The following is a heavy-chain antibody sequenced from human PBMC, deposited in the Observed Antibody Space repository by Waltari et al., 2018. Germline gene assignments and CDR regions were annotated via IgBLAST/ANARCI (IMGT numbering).Heavy chain of an antibody. CDR2: IRGGGSI. CDR3: AKSDTTGYLHSLDY. D-gene: IGHD3-9*01. Sequence: EVQLLESGGGLVQPGGSIRLSCAAAGFPLGRPAMPWVRPAPGKGLEWVSGIRGGGSIVYADSVKGRFTISKDNSKNTLYLQIDSLRAEDTAIYYCAKSDTTGYLHSLDYWGQGILVSVSS. V-gene: IGHV3-23*01. J-gene: IGHJ4*02. CDR1: GFPLGRPA.